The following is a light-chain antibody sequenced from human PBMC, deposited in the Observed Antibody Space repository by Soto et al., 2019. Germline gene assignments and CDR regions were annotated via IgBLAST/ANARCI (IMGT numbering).Light chain of an antibody. CDR2: DVN. J-gene: IGLJ3*02. CDR3: CSFVDSDTVL. V-gene: IGLV2-11*01. CDR1: SCDVGSYKY. Sequence: QSALTQPRSVSGSPGQSVTISCTGTSCDVGSYKYVSWYQHHPGKAPKLMIFDVNKRPSGVPDRFSGSNSGNAASLTISGLQPEDEADYFCCSFVDSDTVLFGGGTKLTVL.